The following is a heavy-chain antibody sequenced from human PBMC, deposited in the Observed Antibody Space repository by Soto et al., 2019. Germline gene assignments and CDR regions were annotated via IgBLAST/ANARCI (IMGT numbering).Heavy chain of an antibody. D-gene: IGHD2-15*01. Sequence: QLQLQESGPGLVKPSETLSLTCTVSGGSISSSSYYWGWIRQPPGKGLEWIGSIYYSGSTYYNPSLKSRVTISVDTSKNQFSLKLSSVTAADTAVYYCARPYCSGGSCYSRRAFDIWGQGTMVTVSS. V-gene: IGHV4-39*01. CDR2: IYYSGST. CDR1: GGSISSSSYY. CDR3: ARPYCSGGSCYSRRAFDI. J-gene: IGHJ3*02.